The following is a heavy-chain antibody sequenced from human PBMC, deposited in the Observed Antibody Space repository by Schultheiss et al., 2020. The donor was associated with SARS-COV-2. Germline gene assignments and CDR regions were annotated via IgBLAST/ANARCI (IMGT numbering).Heavy chain of an antibody. CDR3: ARVYYDILTGYYHYGMDV. CDR2: IYYSGST. J-gene: IGHJ6*02. D-gene: IGHD3-9*01. CDR1: GGSISSGGYY. V-gene: IGHV4-30-4*08. Sequence: SETLSLTCTVSGGSISSGGYYWSWIRQPPGKGLEWIGYIYYSGSTYYNPSLKSRVTISVDTSKNQFSLKLSSVTAADTAVYYCARVYYDILTGYYHYGMDVWGQGTTVTVSS.